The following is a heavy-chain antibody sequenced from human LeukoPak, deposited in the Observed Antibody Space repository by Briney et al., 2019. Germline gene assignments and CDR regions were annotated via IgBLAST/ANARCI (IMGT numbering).Heavy chain of an antibody. J-gene: IGHJ5*02. CDR3: ARHIRRSGSYSLHWFDP. V-gene: IGHV4-61*09. D-gene: IGHD3-10*01. CDR2: IYTSGDT. CDR1: RGSFSSRPYY. Sequence: PSETLSLTCTVSRGSFSSRPYYWSWIRQPAGKGLEWIGHIYTSGDTDYNPSLSSRVTISVDTSKNQFSLKLSSVTAADTAVYYCARHIRRSGSYSLHWFDPWGQGTLVTVSS.